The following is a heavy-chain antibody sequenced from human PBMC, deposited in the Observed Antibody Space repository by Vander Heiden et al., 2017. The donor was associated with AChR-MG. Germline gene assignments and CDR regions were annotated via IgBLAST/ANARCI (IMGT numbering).Heavy chain of an antibody. D-gene: IGHD3-3*01. J-gene: IGHJ6*02. V-gene: IGHV4-39*01. CDR1: GGPISSSSHY. Sequence: QLQLQESGPRLVKPSETLSLPCTVSGGPISSSSHYWGWIRQPPGKGLGWIGSIYYRGSTYYNPSLKSRVTISVDTAKNQFSRKLSSVTAADTAVYYCARLAYYDFWSGYYGYYYGSGNAPYYYYGMDVWGQGTTVTGSS. CDR2: IYYRGST. CDR3: ARLAYYDFWSGYYGYYYGSGNAPYYYYGMDV.